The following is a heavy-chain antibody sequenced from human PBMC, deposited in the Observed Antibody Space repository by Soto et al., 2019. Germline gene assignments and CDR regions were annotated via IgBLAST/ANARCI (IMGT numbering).Heavy chain of an antibody. CDR2: ISCEGSHT. V-gene: IGHV3-30-3*01. CDR3: VRAAGIAAAGSSQGVL. Sequence: QVQLVESGGGVVQPGRSLTLSCEASGFAIRNNAIHWVRQAPGKGLEWVAVISCEGSHTYYADSVKGRFTVSRDNSKNTVSLQMDRLTSEDSSLYYCVRAAGIAAAGSSQGVLWGQGTRVTVSS. CDR1: GFAIRNNA. D-gene: IGHD6-13*01. J-gene: IGHJ4*02.